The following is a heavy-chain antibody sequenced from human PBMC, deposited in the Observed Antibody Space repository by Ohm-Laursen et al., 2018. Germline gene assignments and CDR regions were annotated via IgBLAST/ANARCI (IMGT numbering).Heavy chain of an antibody. J-gene: IGHJ5*02. CDR2: IYSGGST. Sequence: SLRLSCTASGFTVSSNYMSWVRQAPGKGLEWVSVIYSGGSTYYADSVKGRFTISRDNSKNTLYLQMNSLRAEDTAVYYCARKGPVLRGFDHWGQGTLGTVSS. D-gene: IGHD2/OR15-2a*01. CDR3: ARKGPVLRGFDH. CDR1: GFTVSSNY. V-gene: IGHV3-66*01.